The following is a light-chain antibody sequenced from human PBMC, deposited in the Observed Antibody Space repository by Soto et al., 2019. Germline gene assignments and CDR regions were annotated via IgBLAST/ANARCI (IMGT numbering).Light chain of an antibody. CDR1: QDINKW. V-gene: IGKV1-12*01. CDR2: TAS. CDR3: QQGKSFPLS. Sequence: DIQMTQSPSSVSASVGDRVTITCRASQDINKWLAGYQQKPGLAPNLVIYTASRLHGGGPSRFSGSASGTDFTLNISSLQPEDVATYYCQQGKSFPLSFGGGTKVEI. J-gene: IGKJ4*01.